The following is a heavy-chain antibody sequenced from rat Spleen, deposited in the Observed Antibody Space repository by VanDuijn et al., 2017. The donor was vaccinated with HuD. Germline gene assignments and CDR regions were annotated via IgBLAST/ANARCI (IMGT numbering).Heavy chain of an antibody. CDR1: GFTFSDYF. V-gene: IGHV5S13*01. CDR3: TTKQPHY. CDR2: INTGGGNT. D-gene: IGHD1-10*01. J-gene: IGHJ2*01. Sequence: EVQLVESGGGLVQPGRSLKLSCAASGFTFSDYFMAWVRQAPAQGLEWVASINTGGGNTYYRVSVKGRFTISRDNAKNTQYLQMDSLRSEDTPTYYCTTKQPHYWGQGVMVTVSS.